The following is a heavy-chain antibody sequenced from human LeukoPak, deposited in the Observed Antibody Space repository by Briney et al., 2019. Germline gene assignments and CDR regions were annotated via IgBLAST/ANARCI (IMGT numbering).Heavy chain of an antibody. CDR1: GGSFSGYY. CDR3: ARVSMGYYYGSIDAFDI. V-gene: IGHV4-34*01. J-gene: IGHJ3*02. D-gene: IGHD3-10*01. Sequence: PSETLSLTCAVYGGSFSGYYWSWIRQPPGKGLEWIGEINHSGSTNYNPSLKSRVTISVDTSKNQFSLKLSSVTAADTAVYYCARVSMGYYYGSIDAFDIWGQGTMVTVSS. CDR2: INHSGST.